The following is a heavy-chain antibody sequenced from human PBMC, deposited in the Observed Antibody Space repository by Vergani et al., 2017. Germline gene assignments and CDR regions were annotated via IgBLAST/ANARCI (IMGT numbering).Heavy chain of an antibody. CDR1: GFTFNDYG. J-gene: IGHJ4*02. CDR2: IRSDGSKK. D-gene: IGHD1-1*01. CDR3: ARGGVELELDC. Sequence: QVLLVESGGGVVQPGGSLRLACAASGFTFNDYGMHWVRQAPGRGLEWVAFIRSDGSKKYYAESVKGRFTISGDNSKNTLYLQMNRLRVEDTALYYCARGGVELELDCWGQGTLVTVSS. V-gene: IGHV3-30*02.